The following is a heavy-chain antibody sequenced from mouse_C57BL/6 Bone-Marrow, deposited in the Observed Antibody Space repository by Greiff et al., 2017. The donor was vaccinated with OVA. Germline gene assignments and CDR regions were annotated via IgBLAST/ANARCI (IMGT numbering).Heavy chain of an antibody. CDR1: GYTFTNYW. CDR2: IYPGGGYT. J-gene: IGHJ4*01. CDR3: ARRSIYYAKDY. D-gene: IGHD2-10*02. Sequence: VKLMESGAELVRPGTSVKMSCKASGYTFTNYWIGWAKQRPGHGLEWIGDIYPGGGYTNYNEKFKGKATLTADKSSSTAYMQFSSLTSEDSAIYYCARRSIYYAKDYWGQGTSVTVAS. V-gene: IGHV1-63*01.